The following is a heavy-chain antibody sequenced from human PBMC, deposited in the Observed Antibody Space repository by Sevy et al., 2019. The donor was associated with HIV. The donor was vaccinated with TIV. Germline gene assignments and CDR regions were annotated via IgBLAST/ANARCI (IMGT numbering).Heavy chain of an antibody. D-gene: IGHD2-21*01. CDR1: GFIFSNYV. Sequence: GGSLRLSCAASGFIFSNYVMSWVRQLPGKRLEWVSSITNSGDITFYGDSVKGRFTVSRDNSKNTMYLHMNSLGAEDTALYYCAKGDVQNTRAGVDPWGQGTLVTVSS. V-gene: IGHV3-23*01. J-gene: IGHJ5*02. CDR2: ITNSGDIT. CDR3: AKGDVQNTRAGVDP.